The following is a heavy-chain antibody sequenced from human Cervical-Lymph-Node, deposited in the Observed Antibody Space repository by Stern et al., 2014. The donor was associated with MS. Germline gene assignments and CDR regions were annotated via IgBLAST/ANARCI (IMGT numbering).Heavy chain of an antibody. Sequence: QVQLQESGPGLVKPSETLSLTCVVSGGSISSRDWWSWVRQPPGKGLEWIGEVYLGGNTNYKPSLKSRVTISIHKSNNHFSLKLTSVTSADTAVYYCAGGELVDGFDYWGQGALVTVSS. CDR3: AGGELVDGFDY. J-gene: IGHJ4*02. D-gene: IGHD1-26*01. V-gene: IGHV4/OR15-8*02. CDR2: VYLGGNT. CDR1: GGSISSRDW.